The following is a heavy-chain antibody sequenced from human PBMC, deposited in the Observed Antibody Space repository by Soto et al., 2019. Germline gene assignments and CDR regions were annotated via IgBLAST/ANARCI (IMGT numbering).Heavy chain of an antibody. CDR2: ISWNSGSI. CDR1: GFTFDDYA. CDR3: AKDKGLMGRDAFDI. Sequence: EVQLVESGGGLVQPGRSLRLSCAASGFTFDDYAMHWVRQAPGKGLEWVSGISWNSGSIGYADSVKGRFTISRDNAKNSLYLQMNSLRAEDTALYYCAKDKGLMGRDAFDIWGQGTMVTVSS. V-gene: IGHV3-9*01. J-gene: IGHJ3*02.